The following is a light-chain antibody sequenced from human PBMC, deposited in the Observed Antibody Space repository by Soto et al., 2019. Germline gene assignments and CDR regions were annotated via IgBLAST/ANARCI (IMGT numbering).Light chain of an antibody. J-gene: IGKJ1*01. CDR2: QAS. V-gene: IGKV1-5*03. CDR3: QQYGNSRT. CDR1: QSVSGW. Sequence: DIQMTQSPSTLSASVGDTVTVTCRASQSVSGWLAWYQQKPGEAPKLLIYQASSLENGVPSRFSGSGSGTDFTLTISRLEPEDFAVYYCQQYGNSRTFGQGTKVDIK.